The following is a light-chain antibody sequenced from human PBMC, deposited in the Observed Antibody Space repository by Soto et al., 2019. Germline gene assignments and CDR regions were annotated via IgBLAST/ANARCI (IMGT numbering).Light chain of an antibody. CDR3: CSYAGDTPYV. V-gene: IGLV2-11*01. Sequence: QSVLTQPRSVSGSPGQSLTISCTGTNSDVGAYNYVSWYQQHPDKAPKLIIYDVTKRPSGVPARFSGSKSGNTATLTVSGLQAEDEADYYCCSYAGDTPYVFGAGTKVTVL. CDR2: DVT. CDR1: NSDVGAYNY. J-gene: IGLJ1*01.